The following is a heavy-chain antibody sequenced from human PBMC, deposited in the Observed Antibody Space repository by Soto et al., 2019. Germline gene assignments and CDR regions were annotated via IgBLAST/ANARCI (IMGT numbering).Heavy chain of an antibody. D-gene: IGHD3-10*01. Sequence: QVHLVEAGGGVVEPGRSLRLSCAASGFIFSSYAFNWVRQAPGKGLGWVALISYDGRNTHYADSVKARFTISKDQSKESLYLQMNSLRAEDTAVYYCARRVAAGTLRFLDYWGRGTLVSVSA. V-gene: IGHV3-30*04. J-gene: IGHJ4*02. CDR3: ARRVAAGTLRFLDY. CDR2: ISYDGRNT. CDR1: GFIFSSYA.